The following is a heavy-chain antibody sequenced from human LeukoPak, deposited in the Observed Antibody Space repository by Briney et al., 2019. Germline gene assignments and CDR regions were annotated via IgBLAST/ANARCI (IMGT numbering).Heavy chain of an antibody. J-gene: IGHJ6*02. CDR1: GFTFSSYD. V-gene: IGHV3-13*01. Sequence: GGSLRLSCAASGFTFSSYDMHWVRQAPGKGLEWVSAIGTAGDTYYPGSVKGRFTISRENAKNSLYLQMNSLRAGDTAVYYCARGHRKYYYYGMDVWGQGTTVTVSS. CDR2: IGTAGDT. CDR3: ARGHRKYYYYGMDV.